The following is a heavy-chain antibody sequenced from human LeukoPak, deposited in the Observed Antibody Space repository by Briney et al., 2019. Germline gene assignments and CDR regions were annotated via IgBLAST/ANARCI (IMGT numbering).Heavy chain of an antibody. CDR1: GFTVSSNY. J-gene: IGHJ1*01. D-gene: IGHD3-22*01. V-gene: IGHV3-66*01. Sequence: PGGSLRLSCAASGFTVSSNYVSWVRQAPGKGLEWVSVISSGGSINYADSVKGRFTISRDNSKNTLNLQMNSLRAEDTAVYYCARDSMIVGWYFQHWGQGTLVTVSS. CDR3: ARDSMIVGWYFQH. CDR2: ISSGGSI.